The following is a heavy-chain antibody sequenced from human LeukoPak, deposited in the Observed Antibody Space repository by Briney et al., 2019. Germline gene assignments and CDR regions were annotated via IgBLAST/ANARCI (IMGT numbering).Heavy chain of an antibody. J-gene: IGHJ4*02. Sequence: GGSLRLSGAPSGLTVITTDMTWVPQAPGKRPRWVSVLYSDGNTKYADSVQGRFTISRDNSKNTLYLEMNSLSPDDTAVYYCARGVEPLAANTLAYWGQGTLVTVSS. CDR1: GLTVITTD. CDR2: LYSDGNT. D-gene: IGHD1-14*01. V-gene: IGHV3-53*01. CDR3: ARGVEPLAANTLAY.